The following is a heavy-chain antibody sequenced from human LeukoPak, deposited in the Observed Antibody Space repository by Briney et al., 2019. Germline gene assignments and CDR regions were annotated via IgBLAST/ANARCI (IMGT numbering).Heavy chain of an antibody. D-gene: IGHD3-16*01. CDR3: ARAPGGRRAYYMDV. CDR1: SGSFSDYY. CDR2: INHSGSP. J-gene: IGHJ6*03. Sequence: PSETLSLTCAVYSGSFSDYYWSWIRQPPGKGLEWIGEINHSGSPNYNPSLKSRLTISVDTSKNQFSLKLTSVTAADTAVYFCARAPGGRRAYYMDVWGKGTTVTISS. V-gene: IGHV4-34*01.